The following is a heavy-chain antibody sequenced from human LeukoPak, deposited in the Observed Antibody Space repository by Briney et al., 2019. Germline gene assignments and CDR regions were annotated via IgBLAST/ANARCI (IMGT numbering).Heavy chain of an antibody. CDR1: GGSISSYY. V-gene: IGHV4-59*08. CDR2: IYYSGST. J-gene: IGHJ4*02. Sequence: SESLSLTCTVSGGSISSYYWSWIRQPPGKGLEWIGDIYYSGSTNYNPSLKSRITISVDTSKNQFSLKLSSVTAADTAVYYCASGSKAAGYGNYFDYWGQGTLVTVSS. CDR3: ASGSKAAGYGNYFDY. D-gene: IGHD6-13*01.